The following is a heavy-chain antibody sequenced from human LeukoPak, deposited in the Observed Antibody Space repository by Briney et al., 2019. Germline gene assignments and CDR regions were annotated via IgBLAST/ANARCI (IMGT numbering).Heavy chain of an antibody. D-gene: IGHD2-15*01. CDR2: IWYDGSRK. CDR3: ATVRGSVGNFYIDY. V-gene: IGHV3-33*01. Sequence: PGTSLRLSCAASGFTFRSYGMHWVRQAPGKGLEWVAIIWYDGSRKYYLDSVKGRFTISRDNSKNMLYLQMSSLRAEDTAVYYCATVRGSVGNFYIDYWGQGTLVTVSS. J-gene: IGHJ4*02. CDR1: GFTFRSYG.